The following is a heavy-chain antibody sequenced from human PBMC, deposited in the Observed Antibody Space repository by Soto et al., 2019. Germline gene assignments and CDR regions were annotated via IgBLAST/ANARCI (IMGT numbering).Heavy chain of an antibody. CDR2: ISGSGGST. J-gene: IGHJ6*02. V-gene: IGHV3-23*01. Sequence: GGSLRLSCAASGLSFSNIWMSWVRQAPGKGLEWVSAISGSGGSTYYADSVKGRFTISRDNSKNTLYLQMNSLRAEDTAVYYCAKLWYGPTYYYYGMDVWGQGTTVTVSS. CDR1: GLSFSNIW. CDR3: AKLWYGPTYYYYGMDV. D-gene: IGHD3-10*01.